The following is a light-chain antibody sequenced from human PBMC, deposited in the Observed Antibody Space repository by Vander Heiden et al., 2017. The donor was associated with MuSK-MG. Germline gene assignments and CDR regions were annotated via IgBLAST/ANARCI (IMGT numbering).Light chain of an antibody. CDR1: QGIRND. CDR2: AAC. Sequence: DIPMTQTPSSLSASVGDRVTITCRASQGIRNDLGWYQQKPGKVPKRLIDAACSLQGGGPSRFSGSGSGTEFTLTSSSLQAEDFATYYCLQHDRYPQTCGQGTKVEIK. CDR3: LQHDRYPQT. J-gene: IGKJ1*01. V-gene: IGKV1-17*01.